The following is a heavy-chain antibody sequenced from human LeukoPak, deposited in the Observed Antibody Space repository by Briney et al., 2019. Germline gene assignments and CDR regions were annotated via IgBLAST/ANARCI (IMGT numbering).Heavy chain of an antibody. J-gene: IGHJ5*02. Sequence: ASVKVSCKASGYIFTNYGISWARQAPGQGLEWMGWIKADTGNTHYAQDLQDRVTMTRDTSISTAYMELRSLRSEDTAVYYCVRDGEGVAISVNYWFDPWGQGTLVTVSS. CDR1: GYIFTNYG. D-gene: IGHD3-10*01. CDR2: IKADTGNT. CDR3: VRDGEGVAISVNYWFDP. V-gene: IGHV1-18*01.